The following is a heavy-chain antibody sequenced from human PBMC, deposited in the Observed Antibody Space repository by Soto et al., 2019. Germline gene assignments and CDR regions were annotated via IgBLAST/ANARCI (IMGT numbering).Heavy chain of an antibody. CDR2: IYYSGST. V-gene: IGHV4-30-4*01. J-gene: IGHJ4*02. D-gene: IGHD4-17*01. CDR3: ARRDTVTTFGFDY. CDR1: GGSISSGDYY. Sequence: SETLSLTCTVSGGSISSGDYYWSWIRQPPGKGLEWIGYIYYSGSTYYNPSLKSRVTISVDTSKNQFSLKLSSVTAADTAVYYCARRDTVTTFGFDYWGQGTLVTVS.